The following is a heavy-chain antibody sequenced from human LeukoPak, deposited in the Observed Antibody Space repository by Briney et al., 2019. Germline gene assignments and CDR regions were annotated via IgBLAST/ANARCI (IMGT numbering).Heavy chain of an antibody. J-gene: IGHJ6*02. CDR1: GFTVSSNY. D-gene: IGHD2/OR15-2a*01. CDR3: VRFLVLDGMDV. CDR2: IYSGGST. V-gene: IGHV3-66*01. Sequence: GGSLRLSCAASGFTVSSNYMSWVRQAPGKGLEWVSVIYSGGSTYYADSVKGRFTISRDNSKNTLYLEMNSLRAEDTAVYYCVRFLVLDGMDVWGQGTTVTVSS.